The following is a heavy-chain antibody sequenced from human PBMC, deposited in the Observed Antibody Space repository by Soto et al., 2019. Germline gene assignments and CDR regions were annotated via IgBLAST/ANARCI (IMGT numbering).Heavy chain of an antibody. D-gene: IGHD4-17*01. Sequence: SETLSLTCAVYGGSFSGYYWSWIRQPPGKGLEWIGEINHSGSTNYNPSLKSRVTISVDTSKNQFSLKLSSVTAADTAVYYCVRYRQNPGARYGDYXYWGQGTLVTVS. CDR1: GGSFSGYY. J-gene: IGHJ4*02. CDR2: INHSGST. V-gene: IGHV4-34*01. CDR3: VRYRQNPGARYGDYXY.